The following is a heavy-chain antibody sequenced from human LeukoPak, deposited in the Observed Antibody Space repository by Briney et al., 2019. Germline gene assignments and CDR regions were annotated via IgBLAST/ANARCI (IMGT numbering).Heavy chain of an antibody. CDR2: INHSGST. V-gene: IGHV4-34*01. Sequence: PSETLSLTCAVYGGSFSGYYWSWIRQPPGKGLEWIGEINHSGSTNYNPSLKSRVTISVDTSKNQFSLKLSSVTAADTAVYYCARVEAVAGVDAFDIWGQGTMVTVSS. D-gene: IGHD6-19*01. J-gene: IGHJ3*02. CDR3: ARVEAVAGVDAFDI. CDR1: GGSFSGYY.